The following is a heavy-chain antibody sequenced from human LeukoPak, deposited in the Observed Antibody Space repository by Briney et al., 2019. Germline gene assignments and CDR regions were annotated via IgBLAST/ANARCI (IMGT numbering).Heavy chain of an antibody. CDR3: ARLLYYYGSGSRGDY. J-gene: IGHJ4*02. V-gene: IGHV4-34*01. D-gene: IGHD3-10*01. CDR2: INHSGST. CDR1: GGSFSGYY. Sequence: SETLSLTCAVYGGSFSGYYWSWIRQPPGKGLEWIGEINHSGSTNYNPSLKSRVTISVDTSKNQFSLKLSSVTAADTAVYYCARLLYYYGSGSRGDYWGQGTLVTVSS.